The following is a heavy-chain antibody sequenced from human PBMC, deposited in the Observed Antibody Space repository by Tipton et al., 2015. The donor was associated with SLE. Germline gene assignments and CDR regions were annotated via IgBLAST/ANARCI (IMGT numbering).Heavy chain of an antibody. CDR1: GGSLIRYY. CDR3: ATFHSSGYYPIDF. CDR2: IFYSGSP. Sequence: TLSLTCTVSGGSLIRYYWNWIRQPPGKGLEWIGYIFYSGSPNYNPFLKYRVSISVDASKPQFSLKLSTVTSADTAVYYCATFHSSGYYPIDFWGPGTLVTVSS. J-gene: IGHJ4*02. D-gene: IGHD3-22*01. V-gene: IGHV4-59*01.